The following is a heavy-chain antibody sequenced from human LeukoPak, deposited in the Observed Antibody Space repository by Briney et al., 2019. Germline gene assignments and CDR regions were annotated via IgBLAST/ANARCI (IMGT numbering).Heavy chain of an antibody. D-gene: IGHD2-2*01. Sequence: LATLKLTCDVSGESFTGYYRRWIRQPPGQGLEWIGEINHSRSTTYNPSLKRRVTISVDTSTNQFSLKLRSVPAADTSVYYCARGPLSSFDYWGQGTLVTVSS. J-gene: IGHJ4*02. CDR1: GESFTGYY. CDR2: INHSRST. CDR3: ARGPLSSFDY. V-gene: IGHV4-34*01.